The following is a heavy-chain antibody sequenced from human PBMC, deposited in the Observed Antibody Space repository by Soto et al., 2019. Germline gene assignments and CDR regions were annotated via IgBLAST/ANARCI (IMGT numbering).Heavy chain of an antibody. CDR1: GYTLTELS. J-gene: IGHJ4*02. Sequence: ASVKVSCKVSGYTLTELSMHWVRQAPGKGLEWMGGFDPEDGETIYAQKFQGRVTMTEDTSTDTAYMELSSLRSEDTAVYYCATDDGGYCSGGRCYSLDYWGQGTLVTVSS. V-gene: IGHV1-24*01. CDR2: FDPEDGET. CDR3: ATDDGGYCSGGRCYSLDY. D-gene: IGHD2-15*01.